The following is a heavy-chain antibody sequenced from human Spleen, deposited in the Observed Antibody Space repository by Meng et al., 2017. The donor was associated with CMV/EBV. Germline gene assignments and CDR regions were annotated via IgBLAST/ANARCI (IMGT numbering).Heavy chain of an antibody. CDR2: IYYSGST. CDR3: ARTIDYDRSFDY. J-gene: IGHJ4*02. V-gene: IGHV4-39*01. CDR1: GGSVSRSSYY. D-gene: IGHD3-22*01. Sequence: TVSGGSVSRSSYYWGWIRQPPGKGLEWIGSIYYSGSTYYNPSLKSRVTISVDTSKNQFSLKLSSVAAADTAVYYCARTIDYDRSFDYWGQGTLVTVSS.